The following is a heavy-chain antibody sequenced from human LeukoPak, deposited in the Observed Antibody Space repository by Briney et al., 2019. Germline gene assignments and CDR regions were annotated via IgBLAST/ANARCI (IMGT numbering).Heavy chain of an antibody. Sequence: ASVKVSCKASGYTFTNYDVNWVRQATGQGLEWVGWMNLNSGSSGYAQKFQGIFTMTRNTSISTAYMELSSLTSEDTAVYYCARAEPGYYPDYWGQGTLVTVSS. CDR3: ARAEPGYYPDY. CDR2: MNLNSGSS. J-gene: IGHJ4*02. CDR1: GYTFTNYD. D-gene: IGHD3-22*01. V-gene: IGHV1-8*01.